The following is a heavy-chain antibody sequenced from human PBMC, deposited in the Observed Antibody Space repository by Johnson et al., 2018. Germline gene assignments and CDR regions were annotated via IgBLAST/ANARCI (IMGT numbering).Heavy chain of an antibody. CDR1: GFTFSSYA. V-gene: IGHV3-23*04. J-gene: IGHJ6*02. Sequence: VQLVQSGGGLVQPGGSLRLSCAASGFTFSSYAMRWVRQAPGKGLEWVSGISGSGGSTYYADSVKGRFTISRDNSRNTLYLQMNSLRAADTAVYYCARELKDPRPLYYYYGLDVWGQGTTVTVSS. CDR2: ISGSGGST. CDR3: ARELKDPRPLYYYYGLDV.